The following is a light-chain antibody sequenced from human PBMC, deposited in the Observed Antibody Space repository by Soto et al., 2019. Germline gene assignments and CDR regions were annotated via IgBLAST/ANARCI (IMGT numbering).Light chain of an antibody. V-gene: IGKV3-11*01. Sequence: EIVLTQSPATLSLSPGERATLSCRASQSVGSWLAWYQQKPGQPPRLPIYDVSNRATGIPARFSGSGSGTDFTLTISSLDPEDFAVYYCQQRHWPWTFGQGTTVEVK. CDR3: QQRHWPWT. CDR2: DVS. CDR1: QSVGSW. J-gene: IGKJ1*01.